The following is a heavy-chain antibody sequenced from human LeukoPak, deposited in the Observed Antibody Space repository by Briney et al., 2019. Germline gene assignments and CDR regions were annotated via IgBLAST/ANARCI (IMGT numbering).Heavy chain of an antibody. CDR3: ASLYGSGSYYNPWGPWLDV. V-gene: IGHV4-59*08. Sequence: PSETLSLTCTVSGGSISSYYWSWIRQPPGKGLEWIGYIYYGGSTNYNPSLKSRVTISVDTSKNQFSLKLSSVTAADTAVYYCASLYGSGSYYNPWGPWLDVWGQGTTVTVSS. D-gene: IGHD3-10*01. J-gene: IGHJ6*02. CDR2: IYYGGST. CDR1: GGSISSYY.